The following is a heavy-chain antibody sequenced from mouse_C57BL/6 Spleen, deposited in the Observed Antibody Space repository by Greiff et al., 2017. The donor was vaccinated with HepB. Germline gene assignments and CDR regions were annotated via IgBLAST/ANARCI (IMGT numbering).Heavy chain of an antibody. J-gene: IGHJ3*01. CDR1: GYSITSGYY. CDR3: AREGLLFAY. V-gene: IGHV3-6*01. Sequence: EVKLMESGPGLVKPSQSLSLTCSVTGYSITSGYYWNWIRQFPGNKLEWMGYISYDGSNNYNPSLKNRISITRDTSKNQFFLKLNSVTTEDTATYYCAREGLLFAYWGKGTLVTVSA. CDR2: ISYDGSN.